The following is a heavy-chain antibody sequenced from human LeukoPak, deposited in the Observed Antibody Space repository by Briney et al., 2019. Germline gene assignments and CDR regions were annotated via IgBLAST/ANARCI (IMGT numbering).Heavy chain of an antibody. Sequence: GGSLRLSCAASGFTLSDYYMSWIRQAPGKGLEWVSYISGGGGTIYYADSVRGRFTVSRDNAKNSLYLQMNSLRAEDTAVYYCAKGHSGGSGSDYWGQGTLVTVSS. V-gene: IGHV3-11*01. CDR2: ISGGGGTI. D-gene: IGHD1-26*01. CDR3: AKGHSGGSGSDY. J-gene: IGHJ4*02. CDR1: GFTLSDYY.